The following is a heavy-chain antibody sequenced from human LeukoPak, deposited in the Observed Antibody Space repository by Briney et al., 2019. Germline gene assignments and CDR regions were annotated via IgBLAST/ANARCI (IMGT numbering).Heavy chain of an antibody. V-gene: IGHV3-30*18. CDR2: ISYDGSNK. Sequence: GGSLRLSCAASGFTFSSYGMHWVRQAPGKGLEWVAVISYDGSNKYYADSVKGRFTISRDNSKNTLYLQMNSLRAEDTAVYYCAKARLRYFDWSAFDIWGQGTMVTVSS. D-gene: IGHD3-9*01. CDR1: GFTFSSYG. J-gene: IGHJ3*02. CDR3: AKARLRYFDWSAFDI.